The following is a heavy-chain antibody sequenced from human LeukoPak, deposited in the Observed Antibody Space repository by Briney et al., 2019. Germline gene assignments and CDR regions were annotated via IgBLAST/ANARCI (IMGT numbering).Heavy chain of an antibody. Sequence: PSETLSLTCTVSGGSISSYYWSWIRQPPGKGLEWIGYIYYSGSTNYNPSLKSRVTISVDTSKNQFSLKLSSVTAADTAVYYCARWQQLIGFHNWFDPWGQGTLVTVSS. V-gene: IGHV4-59*01. CDR2: IYYSGST. CDR1: GGSISSYY. CDR3: ARWQQLIGFHNWFDP. D-gene: IGHD6-13*01. J-gene: IGHJ5*02.